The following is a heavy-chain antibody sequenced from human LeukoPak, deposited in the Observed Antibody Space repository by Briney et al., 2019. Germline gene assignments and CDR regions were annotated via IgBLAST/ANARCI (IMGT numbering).Heavy chain of an antibody. D-gene: IGHD2-15*01. J-gene: IGHJ6*02. Sequence: ASVKVSCKASGYTFISYGISWVRQAPGQGLEWMGWISAYNTNTNYAQNLQGRVTMTTDTSTSTAYMELRSLRSDDTAVYYCARDRYCSGGSCYSPRYYYYGMDVWGQGTTVTVSS. V-gene: IGHV1-18*01. CDR2: ISAYNTNT. CDR3: ARDRYCSGGSCYSPRYYYYGMDV. CDR1: GYTFISYG.